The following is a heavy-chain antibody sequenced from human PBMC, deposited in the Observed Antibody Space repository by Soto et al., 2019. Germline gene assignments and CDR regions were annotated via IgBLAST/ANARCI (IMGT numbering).Heavy chain of an antibody. Sequence: EVQLVESGGGLIQPGGSLRLSCAVSGFTVSNNYMSWVRQAPGKGLEGVSVIYSGGYTAYGDSVKGRFTISRDNSKNNLYLQIKARGADNPAVFYGAPGRGGGGYWGQGTLVTVSS. CDR1: GFTVSNNY. CDR2: IYSGGYT. D-gene: IGHD3-10*01. J-gene: IGHJ4*02. V-gene: IGHV3-53*01. CDR3: APGRGGGGY.